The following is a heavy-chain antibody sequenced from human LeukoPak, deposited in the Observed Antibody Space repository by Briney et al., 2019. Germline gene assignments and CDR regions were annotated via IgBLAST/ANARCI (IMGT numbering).Heavy chain of an antibody. CDR2: ISYDGSNK. Sequence: GGSLRLSCAASGFTFSSYAMHWVRQAPGKGLEWVAVISYDGSNKYYADSVKGRFTISRDNSKNTLYLQMNSLRAEDTAVYYCAGGWWYNYWGQGTLVTVSS. CDR1: GFTFSSYA. CDR3: AGGWWYNY. J-gene: IGHJ4*02. D-gene: IGHD2-15*01. V-gene: IGHV3-30-3*01.